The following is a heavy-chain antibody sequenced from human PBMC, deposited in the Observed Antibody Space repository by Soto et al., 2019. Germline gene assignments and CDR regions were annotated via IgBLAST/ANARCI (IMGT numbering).Heavy chain of an antibody. CDR3: ARDPIKTRLGL. CDR2: IYSGGST. Sequence: PGGSLRLSCAASGFTVSSNYMSWVRQAPGKGLEWVSVIYSGGSTYYADSVKGRFTISRDNSKNTLYLQMNSLRAEDTAVYYCARDPIKTRLGLWGQGTLVTVSS. V-gene: IGHV3-66*01. J-gene: IGHJ4*02. CDR1: GFTVSSNY. D-gene: IGHD7-27*01.